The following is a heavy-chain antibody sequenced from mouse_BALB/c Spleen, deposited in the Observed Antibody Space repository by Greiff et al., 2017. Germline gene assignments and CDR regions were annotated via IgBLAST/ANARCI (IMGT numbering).Heavy chain of an antibody. CDR1: GFTFSSYA. CDR3: ARGAGDGYPFAY. V-gene: IGHV5-6-5*01. D-gene: IGHD2-3*01. J-gene: IGHJ3*01. CDR2: ISSGGST. Sequence: EVQLVESGGGLVKPGGSLKLSCAASGFTFSSYAMSWVRQTPEKRLEWVASISSGGSTYYPDSVKGRFTISRANARNILYLQMSSLRSEDTAMYYCARGAGDGYPFAYWGQGTLVTVSA.